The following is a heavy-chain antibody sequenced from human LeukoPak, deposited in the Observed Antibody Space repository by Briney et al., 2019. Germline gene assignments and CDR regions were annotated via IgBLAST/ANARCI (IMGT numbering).Heavy chain of an antibody. D-gene: IGHD3-22*01. CDR3: ARGPYSYDSSGTFDI. Sequence: SLETLSLTCTVSGGSISSSSYYWGWIRQPPGKGLEWIGSIYYSGSTNYNPSLKSRVTISVDTSKNQFSLKLSSVTAADTAVYFCARGPYSYDSSGTFDIWGQGTMVTVSS. V-gene: IGHV4-39*07. CDR2: IYYSGST. CDR1: GGSISSSSYY. J-gene: IGHJ3*02.